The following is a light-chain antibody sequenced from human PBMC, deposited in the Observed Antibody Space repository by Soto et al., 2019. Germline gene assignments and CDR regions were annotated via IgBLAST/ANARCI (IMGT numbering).Light chain of an antibody. J-gene: IGKJ4*01. CDR3: QQYLDYGGLT. Sequence: DIQMTQSPSTLSASVGDRVTITCRASQSISRWLAWYRQKPGKVPELLIYETSNLESGVPSRFSGSGSGTEFTLTIRSLQPDDVATYYYQQYLDYGGLTFGGGTKVEIK. V-gene: IGKV1-5*03. CDR1: QSISRW. CDR2: ETS.